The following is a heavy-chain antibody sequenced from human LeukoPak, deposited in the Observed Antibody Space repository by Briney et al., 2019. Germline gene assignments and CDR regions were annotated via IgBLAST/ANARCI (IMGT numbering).Heavy chain of an antibody. Sequence: GVSVKVSCKASGYTFTSYDINWVRQATGQGLEWMGWMNPNSGNTGYAQKFQGRVTMTRNTAISTAYMELSSLRSEDTAVYYCARGANYYDSSGPYGGIWGQGTMVTVSS. CDR2: MNPNSGNT. V-gene: IGHV1-8*01. D-gene: IGHD3-22*01. J-gene: IGHJ3*02. CDR1: GYTFTSYD. CDR3: ARGANYYDSSGPYGGI.